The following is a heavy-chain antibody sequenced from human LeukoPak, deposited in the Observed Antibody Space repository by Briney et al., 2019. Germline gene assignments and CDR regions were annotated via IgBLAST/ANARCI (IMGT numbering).Heavy chain of an antibody. D-gene: IGHD1-26*01. CDR3: ARDKPRGSYYGSIFDS. V-gene: IGHV3-7*01. CDR2: IRDDGGEI. Sequence: GGSLRLSCEASGFTFSSYWMSWVRQAPGKGLEWVANIRDDGGEIYYVDSVKGRFTISRDNAKSPLFLQMNSLRAEDAAVYYCARDKPRGSYYGSIFDSWGQGTLVTVSS. J-gene: IGHJ4*02. CDR1: GFTFSSYW.